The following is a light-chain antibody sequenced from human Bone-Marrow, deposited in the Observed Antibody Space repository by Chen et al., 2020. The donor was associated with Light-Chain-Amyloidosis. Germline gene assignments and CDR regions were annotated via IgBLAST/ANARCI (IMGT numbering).Light chain of an antibody. CDR2: RDT. Sequence: SYELTQPPSVAASPGQTASPPCSGDALANQFAYWYQQEPGQAPLLLIHRDTERPSGIPGRLSGSTSGTTVTLTISGVQAEDEADYCCQSADSTGSFGVLFGGGTKLTVL. J-gene: IGLJ2*01. CDR1: ALANQF. V-gene: IGLV3-25*03. CDR3: QSADSTGSFGVL.